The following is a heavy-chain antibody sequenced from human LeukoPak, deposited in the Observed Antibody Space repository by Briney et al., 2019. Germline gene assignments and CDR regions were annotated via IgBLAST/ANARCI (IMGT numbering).Heavy chain of an antibody. CDR2: ISSSSSYI. CDR3: ARDLGFDIVVVPAARGYFDY. CDR1: GFTFSSYS. J-gene: IGHJ4*02. D-gene: IGHD2-2*01. Sequence: GGPLRLSCAASGFTFSSYSMNWVRQAPGKGLEWVSSISSSSSYIYYADSVKGRFTISRDNAKNSLYLQMNSLRAEDTAVYYCARDLGFDIVVVPAARGYFDYWGQGTLVTVSS. V-gene: IGHV3-21*04.